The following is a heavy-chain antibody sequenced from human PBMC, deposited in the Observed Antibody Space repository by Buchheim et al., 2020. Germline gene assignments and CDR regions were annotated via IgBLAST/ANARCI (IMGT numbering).Heavy chain of an antibody. CDR2: VTHSGST. V-gene: IGHV4-34*01. CDR3: ASRVLWFGEFLY. CDR1: GGSFSGYY. D-gene: IGHD3-10*01. Sequence: QVQLQQWGAGLLKPSETLSLTCAVYGGSFSGYYWSWIRQPPGKGLEWIGEVTHSGSTNYNPSLKSRVTISVDTSKNQFSLQLSSVTAADTAVYYCASRVLWFGEFLYWGQGTL. J-gene: IGHJ4*02.